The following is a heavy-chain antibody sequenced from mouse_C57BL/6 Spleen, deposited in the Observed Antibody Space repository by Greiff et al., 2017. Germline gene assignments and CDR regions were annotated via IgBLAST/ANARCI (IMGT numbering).Heavy chain of an antibody. CDR2: ISDGGSYT. V-gene: IGHV5-4*01. D-gene: IGHD2-4*01. CDR1: GFTFSSYA. Sequence: EVKLQESGGGLVKPGGSLKLSCAASGFTFSSYAMSWVRQTPEKRLEWVATISDGGSYTYYPDNVKGRFTISRDNAKNNLYLQMSHLKSEDTAMYYCARDKPIYYDYGYAMDYWGQGTSVTVSS. J-gene: IGHJ4*01. CDR3: ARDKPIYYDYGYAMDY.